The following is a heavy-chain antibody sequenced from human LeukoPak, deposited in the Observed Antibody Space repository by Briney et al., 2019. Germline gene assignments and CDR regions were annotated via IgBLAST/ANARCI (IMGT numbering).Heavy chain of an antibody. D-gene: IGHD5-24*01. CDR1: GGSISSYY. CDR2: IYYSGST. J-gene: IGHJ4*02. Sequence: PSETLSLTCTVSGGSISSYYWSWIRQPPGKGLEWIGYIYYSGSTNYNPSLKSRVTISVDTSKNQFSLKLSSVTAADTAVYYCARSYGMVTSFDYWGQGTLVTVSS. V-gene: IGHV4-59*01. CDR3: ARSYGMVTSFDY.